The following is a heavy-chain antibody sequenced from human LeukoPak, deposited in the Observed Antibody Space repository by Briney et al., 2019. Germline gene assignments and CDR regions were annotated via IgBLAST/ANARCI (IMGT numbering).Heavy chain of an antibody. D-gene: IGHD5-24*01. V-gene: IGHV3-53*05. CDR3: AKDRELGWLQFGAHFDY. Sequence: PGGSLRLSCAASGFTVSSNYMSWVRQAPGKGLEWVSVIYSGGSTYYADSVKGRFTISRDNSKNTLYLQMNSLRAEDTAVYYCAKDRELGWLQFGAHFDYWGQGTLVTVSS. CDR2: IYSGGST. J-gene: IGHJ4*02. CDR1: GFTVSSNY.